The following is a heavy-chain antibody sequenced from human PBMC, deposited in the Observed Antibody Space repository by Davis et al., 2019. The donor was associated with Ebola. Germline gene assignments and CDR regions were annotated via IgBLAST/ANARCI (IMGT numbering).Heavy chain of an antibody. V-gene: IGHV3-30*02. CDR3: ARDIGYSDGWPDYYYYGMDV. Sequence: GESLKISCAASGFTFGSYGMHWIRQAPGKGLEWVAFTRYDGSNKYYADSVKGRFTISRDNSKNTFNLQMNSLTAEDTAVYYCARDIGYSDGWPDYYYYGMDVWGQGTTVTVSS. D-gene: IGHD6-19*01. CDR1: GFTFGSYG. J-gene: IGHJ6*02. CDR2: TRYDGSNK.